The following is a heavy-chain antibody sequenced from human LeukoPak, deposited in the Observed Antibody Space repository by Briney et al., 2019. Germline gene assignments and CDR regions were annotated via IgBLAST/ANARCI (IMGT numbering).Heavy chain of an antibody. CDR2: ISGSADKT. V-gene: IGHV3-23*01. D-gene: IGHD3-9*01. J-gene: IGHJ6*02. CDR1: GFTSSSYA. Sequence: GGSLRLSCAASGFTSSSYAMSWFRQAPGQGLEWVSAISGSADKTYYADSVKGRFTISRDNSKNTLYLQMNSLRAEDTAVYYCAKKYYDILTGYYVQYSAMDVWGQGTTVTVSS. CDR3: AKKYYDILTGYYVQYSAMDV.